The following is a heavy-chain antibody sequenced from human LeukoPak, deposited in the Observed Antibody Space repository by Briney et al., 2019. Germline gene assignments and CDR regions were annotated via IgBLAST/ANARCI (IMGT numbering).Heavy chain of an antibody. CDR2: IKQDGSEK. D-gene: IGHD3-9*01. J-gene: IGHJ4*02. V-gene: IGHV3-7*01. CDR3: ARDLLWESDILTGFTHYFDS. CDR1: GFTFSSYG. Sequence: PGGTLRLSCAASGFTFSSYGMSWVRQAPGKGLEWVANIKQDGSEKDYVDSVKGRFTISRDSAKNSLFLQINSLRAEDTAVYYCARDLLWESDILTGFTHYFDSWGQGTLVTVSS.